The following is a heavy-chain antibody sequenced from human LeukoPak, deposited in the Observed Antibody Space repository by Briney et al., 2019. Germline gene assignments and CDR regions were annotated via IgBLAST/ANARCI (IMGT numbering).Heavy chain of an antibody. CDR2: IGGSNGIT. Sequence: QPGGSLRLSCAASRFTFNSYAMSWVRQAPGKGLEWVSVIGGSNGITFYVGSVTGRFTISRDNSKDTMYLQMNSLRAEDTAVYYCARNENSGWGYFDYWGQGTLVTVSS. V-gene: IGHV3-23*01. CDR1: RFTFNSYA. CDR3: ARNENSGWGYFDY. D-gene: IGHD5-12*01. J-gene: IGHJ4*02.